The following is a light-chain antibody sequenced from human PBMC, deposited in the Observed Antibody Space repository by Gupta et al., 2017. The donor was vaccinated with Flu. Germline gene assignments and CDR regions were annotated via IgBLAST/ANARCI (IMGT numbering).Light chain of an antibody. Sequence: ATSDCITSQCRASQCKTSDYLAWYQQRPGQTPKLLIYGASSRVSGVPDRFSGGGSGTDFTLTISRLQAEDVAVYYCQQYDSTPYTFGQGTKMEIK. CDR2: GAS. CDR3: QQYDSTPYT. J-gene: IGKJ2*01. V-gene: IGKV4-1*01. CDR1: QCRASQCKTSDY.